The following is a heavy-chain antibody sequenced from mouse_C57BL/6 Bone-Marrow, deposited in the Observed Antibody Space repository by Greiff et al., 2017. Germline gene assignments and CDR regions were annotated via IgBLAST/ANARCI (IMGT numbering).Heavy chain of an antibody. D-gene: IGHD2-10*02. V-gene: IGHV5-17*01. CDR3: ARPGYGNFLDY. Sequence: EVKLVESGGGLVKPGGSLKLSCAASGFTFSDYGMHWVRQAPEKGLEWVAYISSGSSTIYYADTVKGRFTISRDNAKNTLFLQMTSLRSEDTAMYYCARPGYGNFLDYCGQGTSVTVSS. CDR1: GFTFSDYG. CDR2: ISSGSSTI. J-gene: IGHJ4*01.